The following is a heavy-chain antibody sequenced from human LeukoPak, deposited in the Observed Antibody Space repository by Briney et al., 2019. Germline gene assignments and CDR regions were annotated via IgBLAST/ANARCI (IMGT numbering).Heavy chain of an antibody. CDR3: AREVTMVRGVITINWFDP. CDR1: GGTFSSYA. D-gene: IGHD3-10*01. CDR2: IIPIFGTA. J-gene: IGHJ5*02. Sequence: SVKVSCKASGGTFSSYAISWVRQAPGQGLEWMGGIIPIFGTANYAQKFQGRVTITADKSTSTAYMGLSSLRSEDTAVYYCAREVTMVRGVITINWFDPWGQGTLVTVSS. V-gene: IGHV1-69*06.